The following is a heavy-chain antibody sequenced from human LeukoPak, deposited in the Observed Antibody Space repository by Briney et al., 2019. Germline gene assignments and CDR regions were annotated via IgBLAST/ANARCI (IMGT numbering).Heavy chain of an antibody. V-gene: IGHV1-8*03. CDR3: ARVAGSIGY. J-gene: IGHJ4*02. CDR1: GYTFTTYD. D-gene: IGHD1-26*01. CDR2: MNPNSGYT. Sequence: GASVKVSCKGSGYTFTTYDINWVRQATGQGLEWMGWMNPNSGYTGFAQKFQGRVTFTRATSISTAYMELSSLRSEDTAVYYCARVAGSIGYWGQGTLVTVSS.